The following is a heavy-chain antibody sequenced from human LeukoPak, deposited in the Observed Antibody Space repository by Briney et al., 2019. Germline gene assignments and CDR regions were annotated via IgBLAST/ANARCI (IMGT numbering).Heavy chain of an antibody. CDR2: IKQDGSEK. CDR3: GRFTRSGDSVY. V-gene: IGHV3-7*04. Sequence: GGSLRLSCAASGFTFSSYWMSWVPRAPGKGLEWVANIKQDGSEKQYVDSVKGRFAISRDNAENSLYLQMNSLKAEDTAVYYCGRFTRSGDSVYWGQGTLVTVSS. D-gene: IGHD7-27*01. J-gene: IGHJ4*02. CDR1: GFTFSSYW.